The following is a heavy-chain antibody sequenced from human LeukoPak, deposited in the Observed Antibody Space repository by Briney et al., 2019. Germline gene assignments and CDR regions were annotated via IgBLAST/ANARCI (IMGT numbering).Heavy chain of an antibody. CDR1: GGSMSSYY. D-gene: IGHD5-18*01. CDR2: IYYSGST. CDR3: ARDKQPGDY. Sequence: SETLSLTCTVSGGSMSSYYWSWIRQPPGKGLEWIGYIYYSGSTTYNPSLKSRVTISVDTSKNQFSLKLSSVTAADTAVYYCARDKQPGDYWGQGTLVTVSS. V-gene: IGHV4-59*01. J-gene: IGHJ4*02.